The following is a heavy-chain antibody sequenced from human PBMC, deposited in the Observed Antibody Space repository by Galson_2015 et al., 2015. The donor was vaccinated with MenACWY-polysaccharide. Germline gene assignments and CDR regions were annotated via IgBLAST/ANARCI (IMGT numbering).Heavy chain of an antibody. CDR2: ISAYNGNT. CDR1: GYPFSSFG. V-gene: IGHV1-18*01. D-gene: IGHD1-26*01. Sequence: QSGAEVKKPGASVKVSCKASGYPFSSFGFSWVRQAPGQGLEWMGWISAYNGNTNYAQKLQGRVTMTTDTSTSTAYMELRSLRPDDTAVYYCARGPMYSGSYFAADYWGQGTLVTVSS. CDR3: ARGPMYSGSYFAADY. J-gene: IGHJ4*02.